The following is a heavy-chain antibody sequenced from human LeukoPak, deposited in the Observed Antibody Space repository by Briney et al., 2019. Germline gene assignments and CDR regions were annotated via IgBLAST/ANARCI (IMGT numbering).Heavy chain of an antibody. CDR3: ARDWYSSGWYYFDY. J-gene: IGHJ4*02. V-gene: IGHV1-2*06. D-gene: IGHD6-19*01. Sequence: GGSVKVSCKASGYTFTGYYMHWVRQAPGQGLEWMGRINPNSGGTNYAQKFQGRVTMTRDTSISTAYMELSRLRSDDTAVYYCARDWYSSGWYYFDYWGQGTLVTVSS. CDR2: INPNSGGT. CDR1: GYTFTGYY.